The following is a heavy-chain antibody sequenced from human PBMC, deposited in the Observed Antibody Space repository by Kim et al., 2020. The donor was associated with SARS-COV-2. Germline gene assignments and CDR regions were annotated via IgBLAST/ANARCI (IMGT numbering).Heavy chain of an antibody. V-gene: IGHV4-34*01. J-gene: IGHJ4*01. Sequence: SETLSLTCAVYGGSFSGYYWSWIRQPPGKGLEWIGEINHSGSTNYNPSLKSRVTISVDTSKNQFSLKLSSVTAADTAVYYCARGPPVGGYSRSWYFYFD. CDR3: ARGPPVGGYSRSWYFYFD. CDR1: GGSFSGYY. CDR2: INHSGST. D-gene: IGHD6-13*01.